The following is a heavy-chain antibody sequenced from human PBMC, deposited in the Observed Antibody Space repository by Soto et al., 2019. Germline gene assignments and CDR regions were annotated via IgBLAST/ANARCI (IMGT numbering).Heavy chain of an antibody. V-gene: IGHV3-72*01. Sequence: EVQLVESGGDLVQPGGSLRLSCAVSGFTFSDHYMDWVRQAPGKGLEWVGRSRNKANGYTTEYAASVKGRFTISRDDSRNSLYLQMNSLNTEDTAMYYCIRPLVGATRGFNYWGQGTLVTVSS. J-gene: IGHJ4*02. CDR1: GFTFSDHY. D-gene: IGHD1-26*01. CDR3: IRPLVGATRGFNY. CDR2: SRNKANGYTT.